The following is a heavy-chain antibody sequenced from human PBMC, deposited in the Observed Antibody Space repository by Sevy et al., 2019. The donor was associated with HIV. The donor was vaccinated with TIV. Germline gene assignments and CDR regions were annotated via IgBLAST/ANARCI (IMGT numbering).Heavy chain of an antibody. CDR2: IIPIFGTA. J-gene: IGHJ3*02. CDR1: GGTFSSYA. V-gene: IGHV1-69*13. D-gene: IGHD3-16*01. CDR3: ARSYVDAFDI. Sequence: ASVKVSCKASGGTFSSYAISWVRQAPGQGLEWMGGIIPIFGTANYAQKFQGRVTITADESTSTAYMELGSLRSEDTAVYYCARSYVDAFDIWGQGTMVTVSS.